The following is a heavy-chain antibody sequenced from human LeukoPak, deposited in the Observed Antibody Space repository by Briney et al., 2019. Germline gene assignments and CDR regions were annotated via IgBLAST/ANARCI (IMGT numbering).Heavy chain of an antibody. D-gene: IGHD3-10*01. CDR2: ISGSGGST. J-gene: IGHJ4*02. Sequence: PGGSLRLSCAASGFTFSSYSMNWVRQAPGKGLEWVSAISGSGGSTYYADSVKGRFTISRDNSKNTLYLQMNSLRAEDTAVYYCAKGSSTMVRGIYFDYWGQGTLVTVSS. CDR3: AKGSSTMVRGIYFDY. CDR1: GFTFSSYS. V-gene: IGHV3-23*01.